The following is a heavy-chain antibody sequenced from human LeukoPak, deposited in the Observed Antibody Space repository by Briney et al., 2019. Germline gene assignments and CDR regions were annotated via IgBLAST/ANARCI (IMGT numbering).Heavy chain of an antibody. CDR3: AGGNSMDV. Sequence: PGGSLRLSCAVSGFPFSNSWMYWVRQAPGKGLEGVANINKDGGGISYVDSVKGRFIISRDNARNSLYLQMNSLRVEDTAVYFCAGGNSMDVCGKGTAVTVSS. J-gene: IGHJ6*04. CDR1: GFPFSNSW. CDR2: INKDGGGI. D-gene: IGHD1/OR15-1a*01. V-gene: IGHV3-7*03.